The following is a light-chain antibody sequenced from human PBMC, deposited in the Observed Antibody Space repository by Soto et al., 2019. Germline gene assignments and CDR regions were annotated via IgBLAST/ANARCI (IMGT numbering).Light chain of an antibody. CDR2: GES. Sequence: VMTQSPGTLSVSPGARATLSCRASQNVSTNLAWYQRKPGQAPRLLIHGESTRATGVPARFSGTRSGTEFVLTIRGLQSEDFAVDLCQLYNLWPWTFGQGTKVEIK. CDR3: QLYNLWPWT. J-gene: IGKJ1*01. V-gene: IGKV3-15*01. CDR1: QNVSTN.